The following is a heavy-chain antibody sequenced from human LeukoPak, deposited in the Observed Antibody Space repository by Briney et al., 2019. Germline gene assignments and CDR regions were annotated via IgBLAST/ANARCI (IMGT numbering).Heavy chain of an antibody. D-gene: IGHD2-15*01. CDR3: ARAALGYCSGGSCYSQLTFDY. CDR2: IIPIFCTA. Sequence: SVKVSCKASRGTFSSYAISWVRQAPGQGLEWMGGIIPIFCTANYAQKFQGRVTITTDESTSTAYMELSSLRSEDTAVYYCARAALGYCSGGSCYSQLTFDYWGQGTLVTVSS. V-gene: IGHV1-69*05. CDR1: RGTFSSYA. J-gene: IGHJ4*02.